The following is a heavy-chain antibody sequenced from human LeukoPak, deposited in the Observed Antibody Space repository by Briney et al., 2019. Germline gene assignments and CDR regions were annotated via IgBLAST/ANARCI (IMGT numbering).Heavy chain of an antibody. J-gene: IGHJ4*02. Sequence: PSETLSLTCTVPGGSISSYYWSWIRQSPGQGLEWIGYIYDSGSTNYNPSLKSRVTISVDTSKNQFSLKLSSVTAADTAVYYCASQGYSSSWYFDYWGQGTLVTVSS. CDR3: ASQGYSSSWYFDY. CDR2: IYDSGST. V-gene: IGHV4-59*01. D-gene: IGHD6-13*01. CDR1: GGSISSYY.